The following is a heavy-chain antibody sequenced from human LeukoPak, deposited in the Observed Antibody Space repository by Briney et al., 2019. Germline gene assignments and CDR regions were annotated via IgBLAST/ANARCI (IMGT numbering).Heavy chain of an antibody. J-gene: IGHJ4*02. CDR3: ARGYDSSGYYYHYFDY. CDR1: GGSISSSSYY. D-gene: IGHD3-22*01. V-gene: IGHV4-39*07. Sequence: SETLSLTCTISGGSISSSSYYWGWIRQPPGKGLEWIGSIYYSGSTYYNPSLKSRVTISVDTSKNQFSLKLSSVTAADTAVYYCARGYDSSGYYYHYFDYWGQGTLVTVSS. CDR2: IYYSGST.